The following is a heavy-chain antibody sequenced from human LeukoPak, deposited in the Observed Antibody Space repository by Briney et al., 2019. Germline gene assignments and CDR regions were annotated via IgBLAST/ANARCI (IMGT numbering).Heavy chain of an antibody. CDR3: ARVIRRRTTNDYGSGSSPIKGYYYYYMDV. D-gene: IGHD3-10*01. CDR2: IIPIFDAT. J-gene: IGHJ6*03. Sequence: ASVKVSCKSSGGTFSSYPISWVRQAPGQGLEWVGGIIPIFDATNYAQKFQGRVTIIADKSTGTAYMELSSLRSEDTALYYCARVIRRRTTNDYGSGSSPIKGYYYYYMDVWGKGTTVTVSS. CDR1: GGTFSSYP. V-gene: IGHV1-69*06.